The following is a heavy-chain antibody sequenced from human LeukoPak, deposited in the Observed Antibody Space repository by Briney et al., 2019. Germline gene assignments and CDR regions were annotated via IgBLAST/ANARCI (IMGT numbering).Heavy chain of an antibody. CDR2: IIPIFGTA. CDR3: ARGRDYGDYAGY. Sequence: SVKVSCKASGGTFSSYAISWVRQAPGQGLEWMGGIIPIFGTANYAQKFQGRVTITADKSTSTAYMELSSLRSEDTAVYYCARGRDYGDYAGYWGQGTLVTVSS. D-gene: IGHD4-17*01. V-gene: IGHV1-69*06. J-gene: IGHJ4*02. CDR1: GGTFSSYA.